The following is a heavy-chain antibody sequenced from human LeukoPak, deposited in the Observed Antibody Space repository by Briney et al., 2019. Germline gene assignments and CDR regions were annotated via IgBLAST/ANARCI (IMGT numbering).Heavy chain of an antibody. J-gene: IGHJ3*02. V-gene: IGHV7-4-1*02. D-gene: IGHD1-7*01. CDR3: ARDNYWHAFDI. CDR1: GYTFTSYT. CDR2: INTNTGNP. Sequence: GASVKVSCKASGYTFTSYTGNWVRQAPEQGGEWMGWINTNTGNPTSAQSLTGPFVFSLDTSVSTAYLQISRLKAEDTAVYFCARDNYWHAFDIWGQGKMVTVSS.